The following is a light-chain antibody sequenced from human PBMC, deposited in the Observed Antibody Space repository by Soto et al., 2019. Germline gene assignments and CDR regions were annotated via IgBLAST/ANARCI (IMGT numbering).Light chain of an antibody. CDR2: DAS. Sequence: LTQSPATLSLSPGERDTFSCTASQGISTYIAWYQQKPGHPPRLLMFDASRRATGIPPRFSGGGFGTQFTLTIHNLEPDDFAVYYCQQRGESFGPGTRLEIK. V-gene: IGKV3D-11*01. CDR1: QGISTY. CDR3: QQRGES. J-gene: IGKJ5*01.